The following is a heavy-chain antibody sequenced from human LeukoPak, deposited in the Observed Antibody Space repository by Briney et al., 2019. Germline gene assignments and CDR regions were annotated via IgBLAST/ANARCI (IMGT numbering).Heavy chain of an antibody. CDR2: IRYDGSNK. Sequence: PGGSLRLSCAASGFTFSNYGMHWIRQAPGKGLEWVAFIRYDGSNKYCADSVKGRFTVSRDNTKNTLYLQMNSLRAEDTAAYYCAKEKNDYSEYSYMDVWGKGTTVTVSS. J-gene: IGHJ6*03. CDR3: AKEKNDYSEYSYMDV. CDR1: GFTFSNYG. V-gene: IGHV3-30*02. D-gene: IGHD4-11*01.